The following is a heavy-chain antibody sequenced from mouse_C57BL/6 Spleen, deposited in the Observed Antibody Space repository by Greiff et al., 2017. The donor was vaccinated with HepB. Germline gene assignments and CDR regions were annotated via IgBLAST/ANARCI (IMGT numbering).Heavy chain of an antibody. J-gene: IGHJ3*01. CDR1: GYTFTSYG. V-gene: IGHV1-81*01. CDR2: IYPRSGNT. Sequence: QVQLQQSGAELARPGASVKLSCKASGYTFTSYGISWVKQRTGQGLEWIGEIYPRSGNTYYNEKFKGKATLTADKSSSTAYMELRSLTSEDSAVYFWAGYYYGSSPAWFAYWGQGTLVTVSA. CDR3: AGYYYGSSPAWFAY. D-gene: IGHD1-1*01.